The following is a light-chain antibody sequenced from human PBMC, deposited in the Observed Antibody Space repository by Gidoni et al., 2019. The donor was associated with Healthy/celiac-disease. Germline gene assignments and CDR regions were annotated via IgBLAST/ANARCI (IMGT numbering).Light chain of an antibody. V-gene: IGKV3D-15*03. CDR1: QSVSSN. CDR3: QQYNNWPPNT. J-gene: IGKJ4*01. Sequence: EIVMTQSPATLSVSPGERATLSCRASQSVSSNLAWYQQKPGQAPRLLSYGASIRATGIPARFSGSGSGTEFTLTISILQSEDFAVYYCQQYNNWPPNTFGGGTKVEIK. CDR2: GAS.